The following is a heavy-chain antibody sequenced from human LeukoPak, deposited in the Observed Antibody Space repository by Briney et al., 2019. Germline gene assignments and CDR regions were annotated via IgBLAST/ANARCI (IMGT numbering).Heavy chain of an antibody. J-gene: IGHJ5*02. CDR2: INHSGST. D-gene: IGHD2-2*01. Sequence: SETLSLTCAVSGGSISSGGYYWSWIHQPPGKGLEWIGEINHSGSTNYNPSLKSRVTISVDTSKNQFSLKLSSVTAADTAVYYCARGPYCSSTSCRYNWFDPWGQGTLVTVSS. V-gene: IGHV4-34*01. CDR1: GGSISSGGYY. CDR3: ARGPYCSSTSCRYNWFDP.